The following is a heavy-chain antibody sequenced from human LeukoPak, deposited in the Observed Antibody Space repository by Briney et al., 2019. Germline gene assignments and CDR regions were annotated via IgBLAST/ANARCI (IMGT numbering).Heavy chain of an antibody. Sequence: PSETLSLTCAVSGGSISSYYWSWIRQPPGKGLEWIGYISYSGSANYNPSLKSRVTISVDTSKNQFSLRLSSVTAADTAVYYCAKRKRDYGVFDYWGQGTLVTVSS. CDR3: AKRKRDYGVFDY. D-gene: IGHD4-17*01. J-gene: IGHJ4*02. CDR2: ISYSGSA. V-gene: IGHV4-59*08. CDR1: GGSISSYY.